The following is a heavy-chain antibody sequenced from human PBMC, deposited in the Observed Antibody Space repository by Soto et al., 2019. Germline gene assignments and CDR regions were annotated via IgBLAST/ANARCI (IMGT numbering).Heavy chain of an antibody. V-gene: IGHV5-51*01. CDR2: IYPGDSDT. D-gene: IGHD6-13*01. CDR1: GYSFTSYW. J-gene: IGHJ5*02. Sequence: GESLKISCKGSGYSFTSYWIGWVRQMPGKGLEWMGIIYPGDSDTRYSPSFQGQVTISADKSISTAYRQWSSLKASDTAMYYCAKGRFGEGPPIAAARLDRYNWFDPWGQGTLVTVSS. CDR3: AKGRFGEGPPIAAARLDRYNWFDP.